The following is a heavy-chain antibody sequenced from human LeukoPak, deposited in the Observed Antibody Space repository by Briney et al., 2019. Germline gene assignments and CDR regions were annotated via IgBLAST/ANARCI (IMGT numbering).Heavy chain of an antibody. CDR1: GGSISSYY. J-gene: IGHJ5*02. Sequence: SETLSLTCTVSGGSISSYYWSWIRQPPGKGLEWIGYIYYSGSTNYNPSLKSRVTISVDTSKNQFSLKLSSVTAADTAVYYCARGGSVLWFGELSHWFDPWGQGTLVTVSS. CDR3: ARGGSVLWFGELSHWFDP. D-gene: IGHD3-10*01. V-gene: IGHV4-59*08. CDR2: IYYSGST.